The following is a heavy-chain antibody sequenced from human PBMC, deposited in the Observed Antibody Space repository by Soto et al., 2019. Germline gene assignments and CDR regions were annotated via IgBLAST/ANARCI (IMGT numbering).Heavy chain of an antibody. CDR2: ISAYNGNT. Sequence: ASVKVSCKASGYTFTSYGISWVRQAPGQGLEWMGWISAYNGNTNYAQKLQGRVTMTTDTSTSTAYMELRSLRSDDTAVYYCARDRRYSSSWLWWLDPWGQGTLVTVSS. J-gene: IGHJ5*02. CDR1: GYTFTSYG. CDR3: ARDRRYSSSWLWWLDP. V-gene: IGHV1-18*01. D-gene: IGHD6-13*01.